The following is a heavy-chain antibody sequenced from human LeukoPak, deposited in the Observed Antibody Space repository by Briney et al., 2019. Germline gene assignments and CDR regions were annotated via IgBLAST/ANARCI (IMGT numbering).Heavy chain of an antibody. CDR1: GFTFSSYA. J-gene: IGHJ3*02. D-gene: IGHD1-26*01. CDR3: AKERVRIVGAPEGAFDI. V-gene: IGHV3-23*01. Sequence: GGSLRLSCAASGFTFSSYAMSWVRQAPGKGLEWVSAISGSGGSTYYADSVKGRFTISRDNSKNTLYLQMNSLRAEDTAVYYCAKERVRIVGAPEGAFDIWGQGTMVTVSS. CDR2: ISGSGGST.